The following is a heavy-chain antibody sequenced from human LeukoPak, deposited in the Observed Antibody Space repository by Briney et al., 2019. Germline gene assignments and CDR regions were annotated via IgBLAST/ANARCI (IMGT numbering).Heavy chain of an antibody. CDR2: ISYDGSNK. CDR1: GFTFSIYG. CDR3: AKDSRLFGVALAGNWFDP. D-gene: IGHD3-3*01. Sequence: GGSLRLSCAASGFTFSIYGMHWVRQAPGKGLKWVAVISYDGSNKYYADSVKGRFTISRDNSKNTLYLQMNSLRAEAPAVYYCAKDSRLFGVALAGNWFDPWGQGTLVTVSS. J-gene: IGHJ5*02. V-gene: IGHV3-30*18.